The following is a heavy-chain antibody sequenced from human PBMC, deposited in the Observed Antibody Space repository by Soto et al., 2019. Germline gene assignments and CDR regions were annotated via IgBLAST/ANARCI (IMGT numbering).Heavy chain of an antibody. V-gene: IGHV3-48*03. CDR1: GFTFSSYE. D-gene: IGHD6-6*01. J-gene: IGHJ6*02. Sequence: PGGSLRLSCAASGFTFSSYEMNWVRQAPGKGLEWVSYISSSGSTIYYADSVKGRFTISRDNAKNSLYLQMNSLRAEDTAVYYCARSPGGAARTGYYSYGMDVWGQGTTVTVSS. CDR3: ARSPGGAARTGYYSYGMDV. CDR2: ISSSGSTI.